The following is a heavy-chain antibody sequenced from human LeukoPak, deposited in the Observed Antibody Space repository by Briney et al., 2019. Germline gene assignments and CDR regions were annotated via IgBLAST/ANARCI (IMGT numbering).Heavy chain of an antibody. Sequence: GGSLRLSCAASGFTFSSYWMNWARQAPGKGLEWVASINHNGNVNYYVDSVKGRFTISRDNAKNSLYLQMSSLRPEDTALYYCTKFDSRLRRGGAFDSWGQGTLVTVSS. D-gene: IGHD6-13*01. CDR1: GFTFSSYW. CDR2: INHNGNVN. CDR3: TKFDSRLRRGGAFDS. V-gene: IGHV3-7*03. J-gene: IGHJ5*01.